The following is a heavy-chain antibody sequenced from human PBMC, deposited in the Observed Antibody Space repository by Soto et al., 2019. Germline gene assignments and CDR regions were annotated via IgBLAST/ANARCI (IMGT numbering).Heavy chain of an antibody. V-gene: IGHV4-31*03. CDR1: GGSISSGGYY. Sequence: SETLSLTCTVSGGSISSGGYYWSWIRQHPGKGPEWIGYIYYSGRTYYNPSLKSRVTMSVDTSKNQFSLKLSSMTAADTAVFYCARLIHCKTTSCYFDYWGPGTLVTVSS. CDR3: ARLIHCKTTSCYFDY. CDR2: IYYSGRT. J-gene: IGHJ4*02. D-gene: IGHD2-2*01.